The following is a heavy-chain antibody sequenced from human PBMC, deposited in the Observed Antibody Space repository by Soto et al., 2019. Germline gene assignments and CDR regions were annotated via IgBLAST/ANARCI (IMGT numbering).Heavy chain of an antibody. V-gene: IGHV1-8*01. CDR3: ARVRTIFGVVIFELDAFDI. J-gene: IGHJ3*02. CDR1: GYTFTSYD. Sequence: ASVKVSCKASGYTFTSYDINWVRQATGQGLEWMGWMNPNSGNTGYAQKFQGRVTMTRNTSISTAYMELSSLRSEDTAVYYCARVRTIFGVVIFELDAFDIWGQGTMVTVSS. D-gene: IGHD3-3*01. CDR2: MNPNSGNT.